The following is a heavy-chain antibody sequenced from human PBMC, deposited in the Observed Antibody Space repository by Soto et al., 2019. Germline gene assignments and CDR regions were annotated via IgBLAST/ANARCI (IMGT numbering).Heavy chain of an antibody. CDR3: ARVRPASSSLVYFYGMDV. J-gene: IGHJ6*02. Sequence: PSETLSLTCSVSGGSISSGGYYWSWIRQHPGKGLEWIGYIYYSGSTQYNPSLKSRVTMSVDASKNQFSLTLKSVTAADTAVYYCARVRPASSSLVYFYGMDVWGHGTRYTVSS. CDR1: GGSISSGGYY. V-gene: IGHV4-31*03. CDR2: IYYSGST. D-gene: IGHD6-6*01.